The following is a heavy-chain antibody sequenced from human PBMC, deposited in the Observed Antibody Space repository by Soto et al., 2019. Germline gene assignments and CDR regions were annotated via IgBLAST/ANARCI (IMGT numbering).Heavy chain of an antibody. V-gene: IGHV3-21*01. J-gene: IGHJ6*02. CDR3: ARVGTIFGVPQGNGMDV. D-gene: IGHD3-3*01. CDR1: GFTFSSYS. CDR2: ISSSSSYI. Sequence: GGSLRLSCAASGFTFSSYSMNWVRQAPGKGLEWVSSISSSSSYIHYADSVKGRFTISRDNAKNSLYLQMNSLRAEDTAVYYCARVGTIFGVPQGNGMDVWGQGTTVTVSS.